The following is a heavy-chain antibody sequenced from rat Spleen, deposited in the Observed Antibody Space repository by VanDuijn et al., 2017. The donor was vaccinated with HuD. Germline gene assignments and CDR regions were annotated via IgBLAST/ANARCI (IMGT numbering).Heavy chain of an antibody. V-gene: IGHV5-25*01. J-gene: IGHJ2*01. CDR3: ARRWVN. Sequence: EVQLVESGGGLVQPGRSLKLSCAASGFTFSNYDMAWVRQAPTKGLEWVASISTSGGSTYYRDSVKGRFTVSRDNAKSTLYLQMDSLRSEDTATYYCARRWVNWGQGVMVTVSS. D-gene: IGHD1-7*01. CDR2: ISTSGGST. CDR1: GFTFSNYD.